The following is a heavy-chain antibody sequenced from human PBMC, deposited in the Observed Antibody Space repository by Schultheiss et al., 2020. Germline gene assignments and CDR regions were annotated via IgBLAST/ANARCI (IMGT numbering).Heavy chain of an antibody. D-gene: IGHD1-26*01. CDR2: INHSGST. J-gene: IGHJ4*02. CDR1: GGSFSGYY. V-gene: IGHV4-34*01. CDR3: ARVPYSGSLL. Sequence: SETLSLTCAAYGGSFSGYYWSWIRQPQGKGLEWIGEINHSGSTNYNPSRKSRVTISVDTSKNQFSLKLSSVTAADTAVYYCARVPYSGSLLWGQGTLVTVSS.